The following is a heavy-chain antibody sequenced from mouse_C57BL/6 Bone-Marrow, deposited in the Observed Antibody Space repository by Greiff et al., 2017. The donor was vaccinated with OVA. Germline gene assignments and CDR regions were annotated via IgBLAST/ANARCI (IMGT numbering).Heavy chain of an antibody. CDR2: ISNGGGST. CDR1: GFTFSDYY. V-gene: IGHV5-12*01. Sequence: EVQLQQSGGGLVQPGGSLKLSCAASGFTFSDYYMYWVRQTPEKRLEWVAYISNGGGSTYYPDTVKGRFTISRANAKNTLYLQMSRLKSEDTAMXFCARHYYASSWCAYWGQETLGTVS. CDR3: ARHYYASSWCAY. D-gene: IGHD1-1*01. J-gene: IGHJ3*01.